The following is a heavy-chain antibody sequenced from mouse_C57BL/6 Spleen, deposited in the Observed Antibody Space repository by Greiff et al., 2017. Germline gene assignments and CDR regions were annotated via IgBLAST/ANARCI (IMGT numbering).Heavy chain of an antibody. J-gene: IGHJ3*01. Sequence: VQLQQSGAELVRPGASVTLSCKASGYTFTDYEMHWVKQTPVHGLEWIGAIDPETGGTAYNQKFKGKAILTADKSSSTAYMELRSLTSEDSAVYYCTRGEMITARGAWFAYWGQGTLVTVSA. CDR3: TRGEMITARGAWFAY. CDR1: GYTFTDYE. V-gene: IGHV1-15*01. CDR2: IDPETGGT. D-gene: IGHD2-4*01.